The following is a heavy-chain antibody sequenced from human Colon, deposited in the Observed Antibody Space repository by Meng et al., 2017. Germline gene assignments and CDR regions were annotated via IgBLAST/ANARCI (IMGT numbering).Heavy chain of an antibody. CDR1: GFSFSTYG. V-gene: IGHV3-33*01. CDR3: ARGATPENFDY. J-gene: IGHJ4*02. CDR2: IWFDGSNK. Sequence: QVQVVGSGGGLVQPGRSLRLSCVASGFSFSTYGMHWVRQAPGKGLEWVAIIWFDGSNKYYGDSVKGRFTISRDNSKNTLYLQMNSLRVEDTAVYYCARGATPENFDYWGQGTLVTVSS.